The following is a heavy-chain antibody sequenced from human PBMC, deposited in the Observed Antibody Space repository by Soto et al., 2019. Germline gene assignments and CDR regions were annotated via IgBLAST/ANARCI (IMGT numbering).Heavy chain of an antibody. CDR3: ASLGDTTSRRFDY. CDR2: IWYDGSNK. Sequence: QVQLVESGGGVVQPGRSLRLSCAASGFTFSSYGMHWVRQAPGKGLEWVAVIWYDGSNKYYADSVKGRFTISRDNSKNTLYLQRNSLRAEDTAVYYCASLGDTTSRRFDYWGQGTLVTVSS. J-gene: IGHJ4*02. D-gene: IGHD4-4*01. V-gene: IGHV3-33*01. CDR1: GFTFSSYG.